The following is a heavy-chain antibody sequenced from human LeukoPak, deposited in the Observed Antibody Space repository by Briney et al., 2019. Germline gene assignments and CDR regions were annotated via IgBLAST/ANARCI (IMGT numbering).Heavy chain of an antibody. J-gene: IGHJ4*02. CDR1: GYTFTSYD. CDR3: AYSAHYYDSSGYQDLDY. CDR2: INPNSGGT. D-gene: IGHD3-22*01. Sequence: GASVKVSCKASGYTFTSYDINWVRQATGQGLEWMGWINPNSGGTNYAQKFQGRVTMTRDTSISTAYMELSRLRSDDTAVYYCAYSAHYYDSSGYQDLDYWGQGTLVTVSS. V-gene: IGHV1-2*02.